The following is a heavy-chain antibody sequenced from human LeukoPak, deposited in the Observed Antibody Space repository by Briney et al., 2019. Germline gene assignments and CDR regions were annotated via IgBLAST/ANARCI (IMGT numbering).Heavy chain of an antibody. CDR3: ARSPTTVTPYWFDP. CDR1: GFTFSSYA. D-gene: IGHD4-17*01. CDR2: ISSSSSYI. Sequence: PGGSLRLSCAASGFTFSSYAMSWVRQAPGKGLEWVSSISSSSSYIYYADSVKGRFTISRDNAKNSLYLQMNSLRAEDTAVYYCARSPTTVTPYWFDPWGQGALVTVSS. J-gene: IGHJ5*02. V-gene: IGHV3-21*01.